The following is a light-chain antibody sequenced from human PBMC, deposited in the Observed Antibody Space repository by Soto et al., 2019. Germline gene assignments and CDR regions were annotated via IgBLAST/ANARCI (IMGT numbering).Light chain of an antibody. Sequence: IQLTQSPSSLSASVGDRVTITCRASHGISSYLAWYQQKPGKALKLLIYAASTLQSGVPSRFSGSGSGTDFTLTISCLQPEDFATYYCQQLNTYPITFGQGTRLEIK. J-gene: IGKJ5*01. CDR1: HGISSY. V-gene: IGKV1-9*01. CDR3: QQLNTYPIT. CDR2: AAS.